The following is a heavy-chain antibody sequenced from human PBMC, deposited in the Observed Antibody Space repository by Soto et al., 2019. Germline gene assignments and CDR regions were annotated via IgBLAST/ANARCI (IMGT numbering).Heavy chain of an antibody. V-gene: IGHV4-30-4*01. Sequence: PSETLSLTCTVSGGSISSGDYYWSWIRQPPGKGLEWIGYIYYSGSTYYNPSLKSRVTISVDTSKNQFSLKLSSVTAADTAVYYCARHHYGGNYQSHFDYWGQGTLVTVSS. CDR3: ARHHYGGNYQSHFDY. CDR1: GGSISSGDYY. CDR2: IYYSGST. J-gene: IGHJ4*02. D-gene: IGHD1-7*01.